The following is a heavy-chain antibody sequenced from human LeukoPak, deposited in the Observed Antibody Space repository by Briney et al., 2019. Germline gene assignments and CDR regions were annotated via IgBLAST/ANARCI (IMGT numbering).Heavy chain of an antibody. CDR2: ICSDGAT. V-gene: IGHV3-66*01. D-gene: IGHD6-13*01. J-gene: IGHJ4*02. Sequence: GGSLRLSCAASGFTVNSNYLSWVRQAPGKGLEWVSVICSDGATFYADSVKGRFTISRDSSKNTLYLQMNSLRAEDTAVYYCARVGGSWFSDYWGQGTLVTVSS. CDR1: GFTVNSNY. CDR3: ARVGGSWFSDY.